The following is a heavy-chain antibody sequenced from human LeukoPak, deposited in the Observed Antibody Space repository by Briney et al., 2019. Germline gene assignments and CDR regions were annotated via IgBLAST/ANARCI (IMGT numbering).Heavy chain of an antibody. J-gene: IGHJ4*02. CDR1: GFAFGDYA. CDR2: IGSKAYGGTT. Sequence: GGSLRLSCTASGFAFGDYAMSWFRQAPGKGLEWVGFIGSKAYGGTTEYAASVKGRFTISRDDSKSIAYLQMNSLKTEDTAVYYCTRGRSVTSYYFDYWGQGTLVTVSS. V-gene: IGHV3-49*03. D-gene: IGHD4-11*01. CDR3: TRGRSVTSYYFDY.